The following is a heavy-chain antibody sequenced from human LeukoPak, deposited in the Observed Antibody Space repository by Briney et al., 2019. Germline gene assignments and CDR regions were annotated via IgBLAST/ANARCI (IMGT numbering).Heavy chain of an antibody. D-gene: IGHD6-19*01. J-gene: IGHJ4*02. CDR1: GFTFSSYE. V-gene: IGHV3-7*01. CDR2: IKQDVSEK. Sequence: GGSLRLSCAASGFTFSSYEMNWVRQAPGKGLEWVANIKQDVSEKYYVDSVKGRFIISRDNAKNSLYLQMNSLRVEDTAVYYCARGDNSGWYGPAIFDYWGQGALVTVSS. CDR3: ARGDNSGWYGPAIFDY.